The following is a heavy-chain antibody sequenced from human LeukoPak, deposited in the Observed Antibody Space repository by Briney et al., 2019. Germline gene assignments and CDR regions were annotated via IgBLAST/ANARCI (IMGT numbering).Heavy chain of an antibody. CDR2: IKSDGST. Sequence: GGSLRLSCAASGFTFSSYWMHWVRQAPGKGLVWVSRIKSDGSTNYADSVKGRFTISRDNAKNTVSLQMNSLRGEDTGVYFCARAPSEIGGYYPEYFRHWGQGTLVTVSS. CDR1: GFTFSSYW. CDR3: ARAPSEIGGYYPEYFRH. D-gene: IGHD3-22*01. J-gene: IGHJ1*01. V-gene: IGHV3-74*01.